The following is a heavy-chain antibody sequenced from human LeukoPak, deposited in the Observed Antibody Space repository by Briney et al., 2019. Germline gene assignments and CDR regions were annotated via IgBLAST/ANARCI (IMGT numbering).Heavy chain of an antibody. CDR2: INHRGST. CDR3: ARGGTTVTPGLLWFDP. Sequence: PSETLSLTCAVYGGSFSDYYWSWIRQPPGKGLEWMGEINHRGSTNYNLSIKSRFTISVDTSKNQFSLKLSSVTAADTAVYYCARGGTTVTPGLLWFDPWGQGTLVTVSS. D-gene: IGHD4-17*01. V-gene: IGHV4-34*01. CDR1: GGSFSDYY. J-gene: IGHJ5*02.